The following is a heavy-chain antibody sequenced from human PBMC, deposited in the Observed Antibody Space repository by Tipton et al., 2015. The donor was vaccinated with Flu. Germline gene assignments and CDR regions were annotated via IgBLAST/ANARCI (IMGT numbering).Heavy chain of an antibody. CDR3: ARGSGSPESHYYYGLDV. J-gene: IGHJ6*02. Sequence: QLVQSGAEVKKPGESLKISCKGSGYSFTSYWIGWVRQMPGKGLEWMGIIYPSDSATKYSPSFQGQVTISADRSISTAFLQWNSLKASDTAVYYCARGSGSPESHYYYGLDVWGQGTRVTVSS. CDR2: IYPSDSAT. V-gene: IGHV5-51*03. D-gene: IGHD1-26*01. CDR1: GYSFTSYW.